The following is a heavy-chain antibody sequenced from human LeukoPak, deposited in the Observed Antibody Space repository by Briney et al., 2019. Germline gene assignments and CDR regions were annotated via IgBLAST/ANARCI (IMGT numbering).Heavy chain of an antibody. V-gene: IGHV3-7*03. Sequence: GGSLRLSCAASGFTFNTDWMSWVRQAPGKGLEWVANIKEDGSEIYYVDSVKGRFTISRDNAKNSLYLQMNSLRAEDTAVYYCARGVYYFDYWGQGTLVAVSS. J-gene: IGHJ4*02. CDR1: GFTFNTDW. CDR3: ARGVYYFDY. CDR2: IKEDGSEI. D-gene: IGHD2/OR15-2a*01.